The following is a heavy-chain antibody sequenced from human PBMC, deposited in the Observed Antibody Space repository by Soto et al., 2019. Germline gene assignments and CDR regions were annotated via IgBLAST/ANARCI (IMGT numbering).Heavy chain of an antibody. CDR2: IDGDDDK. D-gene: IGHD6-13*01. CDR3: ARATSYTSSWPSNWFDP. V-gene: IGHV2-70*01. CDR1: GFSLSTSEMS. Sequence: SGPTLVNHRQPLTLTCDFSGFSLSTSEMSVSWIRQPPGKALEWLALIDGDDDKYYSTSLKTRLTISKDTSKNQVVLTMTNMDPVDTATYYCARATSYTSSWPSNWFDPWGQGTLVTVSS. J-gene: IGHJ5*02.